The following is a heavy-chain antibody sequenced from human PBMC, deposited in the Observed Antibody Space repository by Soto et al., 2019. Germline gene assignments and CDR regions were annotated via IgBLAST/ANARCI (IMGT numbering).Heavy chain of an antibody. CDR2: IYHSGST. CDR1: RGSITTANW. V-gene: IGHV4-4*02. D-gene: IGHD2-15*01. J-gene: IGHJ4*02. CDR3: ARRGGGVVLAATTRFDY. Sequence: QVPLQESGPRLVRPSGTLSLTCNVSRGSITTANWWNWVRQPPGRGLEWIGEIYHSGSTNYNLSLKSRVTLSVDKSKYQFSLTLSSVTAADTAIYSCARRGGGVVLAATTRFDYWGQGILVTVSS.